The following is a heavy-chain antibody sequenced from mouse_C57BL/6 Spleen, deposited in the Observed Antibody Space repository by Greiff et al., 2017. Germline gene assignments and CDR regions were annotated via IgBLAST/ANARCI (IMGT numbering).Heavy chain of an antibody. V-gene: IGHV1-4*01. CDR1: GYTFTSYT. CDR3: AREGGYYDYAMDY. J-gene: IGHJ4*01. Sequence: VQLQQSGAELARPGASVKMSCKASGYTFTSYTMHWVKQRPGQGLEWIGYINPSSGDTKYNQKFKDKAILTADKSSSTAYMQLSSLTSEDSAVYYCAREGGYYDYAMDYWGQGTSVTVSS. CDR2: INPSSGDT. D-gene: IGHD2-3*01.